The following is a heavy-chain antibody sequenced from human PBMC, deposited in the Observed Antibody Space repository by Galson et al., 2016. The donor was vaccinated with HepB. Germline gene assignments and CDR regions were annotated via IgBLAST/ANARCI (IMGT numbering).Heavy chain of an antibody. V-gene: IGHV4-59*01. Sequence: SETLSLTCTVSGGSISHFYWSWIRQPPGKGLEWIGYIYYSGSTNYNPSLKSRVTISVDTSKNQFSLKLNSVSAAGTAVYFCARGSASLVAYWGQGTLVTVSS. CDR3: ARGSASLVAY. J-gene: IGHJ4*02. D-gene: IGHD5-12*01. CDR1: GGSISHFY. CDR2: IYYSGST.